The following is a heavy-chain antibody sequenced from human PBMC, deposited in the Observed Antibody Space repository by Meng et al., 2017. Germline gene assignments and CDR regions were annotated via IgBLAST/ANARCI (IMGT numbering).Heavy chain of an antibody. Sequence: VHLVQSGAEVKKPGASVKVSCKASGYPFTSYAMHWVRQAPGQRLEWMGWINAGNGNTKYSQKFQGRVTITRDTSASTAYMELSSLRSEDTAVYYCARDKLKTFDPWGQGTLVTVSS. CDR2: INAGNGNT. J-gene: IGHJ5*02. CDR1: GYPFTSYA. CDR3: ARDKLKTFDP. V-gene: IGHV1-3*01.